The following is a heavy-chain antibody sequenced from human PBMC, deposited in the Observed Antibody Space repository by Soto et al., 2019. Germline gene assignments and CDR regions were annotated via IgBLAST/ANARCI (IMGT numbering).Heavy chain of an antibody. CDR1: GGTFSSYA. Sequence: SVKVSCKASGGTFSSYAISWVRQAPGQGLEWMGGIIPIFGTANYAQKFQGRVTITADESTSTAYMELSSLRSEDTAVYYCERVYYYDSSGSIDPYYYYYYGMDVWGQGTTVTVSS. V-gene: IGHV1-69*13. CDR2: IIPIFGTA. D-gene: IGHD3-22*01. CDR3: ERVYYYDSSGSIDPYYYYYYGMDV. J-gene: IGHJ6*02.